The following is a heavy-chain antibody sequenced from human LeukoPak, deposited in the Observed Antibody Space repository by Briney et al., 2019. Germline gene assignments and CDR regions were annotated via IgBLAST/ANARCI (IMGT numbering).Heavy chain of an antibody. V-gene: IGHV4-34*01. CDR3: ARGADWLPD. CDR1: GGSFSGYY. D-gene: IGHD3-9*01. Sequence: TSETLSLTCAVYGGSFSGYYWSWIRQPPGKGPEWIGEINHSGSTNYNPSLKSRVTISIGTSKNQLSLKLSSVTVADTAVYYCARGADWLPDWGQGTLVTVSS. CDR2: INHSGST. J-gene: IGHJ4*02.